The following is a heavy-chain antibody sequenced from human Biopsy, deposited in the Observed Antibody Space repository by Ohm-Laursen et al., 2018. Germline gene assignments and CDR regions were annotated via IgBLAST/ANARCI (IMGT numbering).Heavy chain of an antibody. V-gene: IGHV1-2*05. Sequence: SVKVSCKASGYDFLDFHIHWVRQVPGQGLEWIGHINPYTGVTKYAQKFLDRITMTGDTSISTAYMDLSRLTSADTGIYYCARPSGGVSTIGFDPWGQGTLVIVSS. CDR2: INPYTGVT. D-gene: IGHD5/OR15-5a*01. CDR1: GYDFLDFH. CDR3: ARPSGGVSTIGFDP. J-gene: IGHJ5*02.